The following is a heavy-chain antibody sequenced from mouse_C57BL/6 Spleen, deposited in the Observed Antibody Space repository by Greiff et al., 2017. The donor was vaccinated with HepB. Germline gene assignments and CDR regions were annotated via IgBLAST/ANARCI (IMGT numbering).Heavy chain of an antibody. V-gene: IGHV3-1*01. Sequence: EVKLQESGPGMVKPSQSLSLTCTVTGYSITSGYDWHWIRHFPGNKLEWMGYISYSGSTNYNPSLKSRISITHDTSKNHFFLKLNSVTTEDTATYYCARAIYYFGSSAWFAYWGQGTLVTVSA. CDR3: ARAIYYFGSSAWFAY. D-gene: IGHD1-1*01. CDR2: ISYSGST. J-gene: IGHJ3*01. CDR1: GYSITSGYD.